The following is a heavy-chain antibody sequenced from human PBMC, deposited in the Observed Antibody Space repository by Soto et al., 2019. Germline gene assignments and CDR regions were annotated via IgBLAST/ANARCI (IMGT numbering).Heavy chain of an antibody. CDR2: INAGNGNT. J-gene: IGHJ4*02. CDR1: GYTFTSYA. Sequence: QVQFVQSGAEVKKPGASVKVSCKASGYTFTSYAMRWVRQAPGQRLEWMGWINAGNGNTKYSQKFQGRVTITRDTSASTAYMELSSLRSEDTAVYYCARGPNPYYFDYWGQGTLVTVSS. CDR3: ARGPNPYYFDY. V-gene: IGHV1-3*01.